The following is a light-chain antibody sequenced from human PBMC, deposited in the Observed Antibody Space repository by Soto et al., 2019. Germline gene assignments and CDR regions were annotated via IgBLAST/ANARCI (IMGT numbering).Light chain of an antibody. Sequence: QSALAQPRSVSGSPGQSVSISRTGTSSDVGGYNYVSWYQQHPGKAPKVMIYDVNKRPSGVPDRFSGSKSGNTASLTISGLQSEDEADYYCCSYAGRYIYVFGTGTKVTVL. J-gene: IGLJ1*01. CDR2: DVN. V-gene: IGLV2-11*01. CDR1: SSDVGGYNY. CDR3: CSYAGRYIYV.